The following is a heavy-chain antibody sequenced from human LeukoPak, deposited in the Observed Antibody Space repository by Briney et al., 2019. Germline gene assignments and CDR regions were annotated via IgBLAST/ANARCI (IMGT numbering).Heavy chain of an antibody. CDR1: GCSISSYY. Sequence: PSETLSLTCTVSGCSISSYYWSWLRQPAGKGLEGLGRIYTSGSTNYNPSLKSRVTMSVDTSKNQFSLKLSSVTAADTAVYYCARDSVSSPGGFDHWGQGTLVTVSS. V-gene: IGHV4-4*07. CDR3: ARDSVSSPGGFDH. CDR2: IYTSGST. J-gene: IGHJ5*02. D-gene: IGHD6-13*01.